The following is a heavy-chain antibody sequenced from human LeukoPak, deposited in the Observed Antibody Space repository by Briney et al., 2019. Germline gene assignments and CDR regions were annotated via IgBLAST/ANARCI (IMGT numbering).Heavy chain of an antibody. D-gene: IGHD1-26*01. J-gene: IGHJ3*02. Sequence: PGGSLRLSCAASGFTFSSYGMHWVRQAPGKGLEWVAVTSYGRSIEYYSDSVKGRFTISRDDSKNTLYLQMNSLRPEDTAVYYCARETYSGDAFDIWGQGTMVTVSS. CDR3: ARETYSGDAFDI. CDR1: GFTFSSYG. CDR2: TSYGRSIE. V-gene: IGHV3-30*03.